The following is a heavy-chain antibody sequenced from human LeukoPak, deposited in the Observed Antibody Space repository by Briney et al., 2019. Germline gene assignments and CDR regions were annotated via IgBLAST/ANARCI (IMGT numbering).Heavy chain of an antibody. CDR3: AREATYYYGSGSYSRRYYFDY. Sequence: GGSLRLSCAASGFSFSTYHMNWVRQAPGKGLEWVSYISSGSSAIYYTDSVKGRFTTSRDNAKNSLYLQMSSLRAEDTAVYYCAREATYYYGSGSYSRRYYFDYWGQGTLVTVSS. J-gene: IGHJ4*02. CDR2: ISSGSSAI. D-gene: IGHD3-10*01. CDR1: GFSFSTYH. V-gene: IGHV3-48*04.